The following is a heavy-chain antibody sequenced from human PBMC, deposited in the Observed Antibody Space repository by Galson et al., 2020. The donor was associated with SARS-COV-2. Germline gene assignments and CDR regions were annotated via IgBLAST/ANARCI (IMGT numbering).Heavy chain of an antibody. CDR1: GFTFGDYG. V-gene: IGHV3-49*03. CDR2: IRSKAYGGTT. D-gene: IGHD3-22*01. Sequence: GESLKISCTASGFTFGDYGMSWFRQAPGKGLEWVGFIRSKAYGGTTEYAASVKGRFTISRDDSKSIAYLQMNSLKTEDTAVYYCTRGRVTQSGYYYLPYYYGMDVWGQGTTVTVSS. CDR3: TRGRVTQSGYYYLPYYYGMDV. J-gene: IGHJ6*02.